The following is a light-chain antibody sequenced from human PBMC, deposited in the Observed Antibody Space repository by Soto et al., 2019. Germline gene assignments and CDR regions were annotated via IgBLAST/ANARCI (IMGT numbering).Light chain of an antibody. V-gene: IGKV3-11*01. CDR1: QSVSSY. J-gene: IGKJ4*01. CDR2: DAS. Sequence: EIVLTQSPGTLSLSPGERATLSCRASQSVSSYLACDQQKPGQAPRVLIYDASTRATGIPARCSGSWAGTDVTLTISSLEPEDVAVYNCQQRSNWPLTFGGGTKVDIK. CDR3: QQRSNWPLT.